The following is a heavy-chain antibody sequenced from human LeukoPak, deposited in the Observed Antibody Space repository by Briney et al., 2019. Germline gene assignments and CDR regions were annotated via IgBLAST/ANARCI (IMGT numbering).Heavy chain of an antibody. CDR2: INSDGSWT. CDR3: ARSGTVTTLSHFDY. CDR1: GNYW. Sequence: PGGSLRLSCAASGNYWMHWVRQVPGKGLVWVSHINSDGSWTSYADSVKGRFTISKDNAKNTVYLQMNSLRAEDTAVYYCARSGTVTTLSHFDYWGQGTLVTVSS. V-gene: IGHV3-74*01. J-gene: IGHJ4*02. D-gene: IGHD4-17*01.